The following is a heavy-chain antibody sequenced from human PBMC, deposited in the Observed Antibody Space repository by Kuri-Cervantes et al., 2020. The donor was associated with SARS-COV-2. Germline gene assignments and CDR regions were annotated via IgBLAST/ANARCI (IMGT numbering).Heavy chain of an antibody. CDR3: VRDGDHWNFDY. Sequence: GESLKISCAASGFTFSSYEMNWVRQAPGKGLEWVSYISSSGSTIYYADSVKGRFTISRDNAKNSLYLQMDSLRAEDTAVYYCVRDGDHWNFDYWGQGTLVTVSS. CDR2: ISSSGSTI. CDR1: GFTFSSYE. J-gene: IGHJ4*02. D-gene: IGHD1-1*01. V-gene: IGHV3-48*03.